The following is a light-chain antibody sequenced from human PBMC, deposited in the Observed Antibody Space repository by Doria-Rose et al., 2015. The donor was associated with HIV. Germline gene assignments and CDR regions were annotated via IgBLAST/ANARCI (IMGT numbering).Light chain of an antibody. J-gene: IGKJ1*01. Sequence: TQSSGTLSLSPGERATLSCRASQSFSSTYLAWYQQKPGQAPSLLIYDGSTRATGIPDRFSASGSGTDFTLTINRLEPEDFALYYCHQYGTSWTFGQGTKVEIK. CDR1: QSFSSTY. V-gene: IGKV3-20*01. CDR3: HQYGTSWT. CDR2: DGS.